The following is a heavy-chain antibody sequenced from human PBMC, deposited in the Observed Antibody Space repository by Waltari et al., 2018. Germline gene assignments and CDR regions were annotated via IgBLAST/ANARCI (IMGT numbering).Heavy chain of an antibody. D-gene: IGHD5-18*01. CDR3: AVPLTRYGSFDH. J-gene: IGHJ4*02. CDR2: IYSSGTT. Sequence: TLSLTCTVSGGSISSSNYYWSWIRQHPGKGLEWIGFIYSSGTTYYSPSLRSRVIISVDTSKNQFSLKLNSVTAADTAVYYCAVPLTRYGSFDHWGQGTLVTVSS. CDR1: GGSISSSNYY. V-gene: IGHV4-31*03.